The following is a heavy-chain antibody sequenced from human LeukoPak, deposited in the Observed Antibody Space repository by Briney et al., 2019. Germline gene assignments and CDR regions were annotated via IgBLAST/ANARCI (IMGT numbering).Heavy chain of an antibody. Sequence: GESLRLSCAASGFTFSSYAMSWVRQAPGKGLEWVSAISGSGDSTYYADSVKGRFTISRDNSKNTLYLQMNSLRAEDTAVYYCVADSRAAYYFDYWGQGTLVTVSS. J-gene: IGHJ4*02. D-gene: IGHD3-22*01. CDR3: VADSRAAYYFDY. V-gene: IGHV3-23*01. CDR1: GFTFSSYA. CDR2: ISGSGDST.